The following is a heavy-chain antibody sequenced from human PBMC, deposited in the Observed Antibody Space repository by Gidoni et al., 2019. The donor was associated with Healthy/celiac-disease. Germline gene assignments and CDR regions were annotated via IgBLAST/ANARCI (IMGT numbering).Heavy chain of an antibody. CDR3: AREKPHNWNDRWAFDI. V-gene: IGHV3-66*02. D-gene: IGHD1-20*01. CDR1: GFTVSSNY. CDR2: IYSGGST. Sequence: EVQLVESGGGLVQPGGSLRLYCAASGFTVSSNYMSWVRQAPGKGLEWVSVIYSGGSTYYADSVKGRFTISRDNSKNTLYLQMNSLRAEDTAVYYCAREKPHNWNDRWAFDIWGQGTMVTVSS. J-gene: IGHJ3*02.